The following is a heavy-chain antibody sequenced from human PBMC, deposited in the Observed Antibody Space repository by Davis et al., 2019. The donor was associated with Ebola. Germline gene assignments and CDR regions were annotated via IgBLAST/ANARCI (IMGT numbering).Heavy chain of an antibody. V-gene: IGHV3-21*01. J-gene: IGHJ6*04. Sequence: PGGSLRLSCAASGFTFSDYYMNWVRQAPGKGLEWVSSISSSSSYIYYADSVKGRFTISRDNAKNSLYLQMNSLRADDTAVYYCATGDTGMALYYYGMDVWGKGTTVTVSS. D-gene: IGHD5-18*01. CDR3: ATGDTGMALYYYGMDV. CDR1: GFTFSDYY. CDR2: ISSSSSYI.